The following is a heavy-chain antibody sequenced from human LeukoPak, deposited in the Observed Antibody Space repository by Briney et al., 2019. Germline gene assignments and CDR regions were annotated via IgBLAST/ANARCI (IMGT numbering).Heavy chain of an antibody. CDR3: TTDLYYDSSGYYYGGFNAFDI. D-gene: IGHD3-22*01. CDR2: IKSDESST. CDR1: GFTFSSYW. Sequence: PGGSLRLSCVASGFTFSSYWMHWVRQAPGKGLVWVSRIKSDESSTSYADSVKGRFTISRDNAKNTLYLQMNSLKTEDTAVYYCTTDLYYDSSGYYYGGFNAFDIWGQGTMVTVSS. J-gene: IGHJ3*02. V-gene: IGHV3-74*01.